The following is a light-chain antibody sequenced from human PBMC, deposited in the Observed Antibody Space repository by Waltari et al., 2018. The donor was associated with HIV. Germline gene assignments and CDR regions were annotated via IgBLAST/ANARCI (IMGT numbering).Light chain of an antibody. Sequence: QSALTQPASVSGSPGQSVNMSCTGSTSDVGKYYFVSWYQHNPGQAPHLIIYDVNSRPSGVSLRFSGSNSGNTASLTISGLQVEDEADYYCTAYTLNHVLLFGGGTKLTVL. V-gene: IGLV2-14*02. CDR3: TAYTLNHVLL. CDR1: TSDVGKYYF. J-gene: IGLJ3*02. CDR2: DVN.